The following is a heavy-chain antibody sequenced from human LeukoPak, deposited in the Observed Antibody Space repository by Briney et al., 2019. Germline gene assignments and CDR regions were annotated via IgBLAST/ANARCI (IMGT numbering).Heavy chain of an antibody. CDR2: ISFSSGII. D-gene: IGHD2-8*01. Sequence: PGGSLRLSCAASGFTFSEYGMHWVRQAPGKGLEWVSYISFSSGIIYSADYLQGRFTTSRDNAQNSLYLQMNSLRVEDTAVYYCARPTGKWSDYMNVWGKGTTVTVSS. J-gene: IGHJ6*03. CDR1: GFTFSEYG. V-gene: IGHV3-48*04. CDR3: ARPTGKWSDYMNV.